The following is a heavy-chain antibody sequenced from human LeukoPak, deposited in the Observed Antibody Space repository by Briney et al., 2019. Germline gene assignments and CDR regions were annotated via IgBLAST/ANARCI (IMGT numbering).Heavy chain of an antibody. V-gene: IGHV3-21*04. J-gene: IGHJ4*02. CDR3: AKGRDIVATIPA. Sequence: GGSLRLSCAASGFTFSSYSMNWVRQAPGKGLEWVSSISSSSYIYYADSVKGRFTISRDNSKNTLYLQMNSLRAEDTAVYYCAKGRDIVATIPAWGQGTLVTVSS. D-gene: IGHD5-12*01. CDR1: GFTFSSYS. CDR2: ISSSSYI.